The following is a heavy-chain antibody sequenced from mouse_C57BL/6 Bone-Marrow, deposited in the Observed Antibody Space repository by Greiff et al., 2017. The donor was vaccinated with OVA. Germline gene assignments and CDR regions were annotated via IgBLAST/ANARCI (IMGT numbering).Heavy chain of an antibody. D-gene: IGHD2-10*01. V-gene: IGHV1-69*01. CDR3: ARRPYLRYFDV. J-gene: IGHJ1*03. Sequence: QVQLQQPGAELVMPGASVKLSCKASGYTFTSYWMHWVKQRPGQGLEWIGEIDPSDSYTNYNQKFKGKSTLTVDKSSSTAYMQISSLTSEDSAVYYCARRPYLRYFDVWGTGTTVTVSS. CDR2: IDPSDSYT. CDR1: GYTFTSYW.